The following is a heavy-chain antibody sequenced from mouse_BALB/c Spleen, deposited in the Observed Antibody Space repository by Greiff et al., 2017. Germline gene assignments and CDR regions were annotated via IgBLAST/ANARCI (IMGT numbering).Heavy chain of an antibody. Sequence: VQLKESGPGLVAPSQSLSITCTVSGFSLTSYGVHWVRQPPGKGLEWLGVIWAGGSTNYNSALMSRLSISKDNSKSQVFLKMNSLQTDDTAMYYCARERRGYFDVWGAGTTVTVSS. CDR3: ARERRGYFDV. V-gene: IGHV2-9*02. CDR2: IWAGGST. CDR1: GFSLTSYG. J-gene: IGHJ1*01.